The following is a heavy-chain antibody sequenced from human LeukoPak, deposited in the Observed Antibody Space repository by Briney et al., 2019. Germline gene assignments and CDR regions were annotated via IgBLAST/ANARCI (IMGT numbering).Heavy chain of an antibody. CDR3: ARESETRGYSYGIYFDY. Sequence: GASVKVSYKASGYTFTSYGISWVRQAPGQGLEWMGWISAYNGNTNYAQKLQGRVTMTTDTSTSTAYMELRSLRSDDTAVYYCARESETRGYSYGIYFDYWGQGTLVTVSS. J-gene: IGHJ4*02. CDR2: ISAYNGNT. CDR1: GYTFTSYG. V-gene: IGHV1-18*01. D-gene: IGHD5-18*01.